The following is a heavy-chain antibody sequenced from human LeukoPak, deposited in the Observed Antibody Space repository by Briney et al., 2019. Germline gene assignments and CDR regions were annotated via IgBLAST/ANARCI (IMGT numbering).Heavy chain of an antibody. D-gene: IGHD3-10*01. CDR2: LYYSGST. CDR3: ARTRYYYNSRSYGAPYYFDY. J-gene: IGHJ4*02. CDR1: GGSINSTTSY. V-gene: IGHV4-39*01. Sequence: SETLSLTCIVSGGSINSTTSYWSWIRQPPGKGLEWIGTLYYSGSTYYNPSLKSRVTISVDTSKNQFSLKLSSVTAADTAVYYCARTRYYYNSRSYGAPYYFDYWGQGTLVTVSS.